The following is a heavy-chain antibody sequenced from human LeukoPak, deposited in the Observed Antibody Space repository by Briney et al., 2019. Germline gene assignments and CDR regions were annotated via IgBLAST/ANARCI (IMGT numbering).Heavy chain of an antibody. V-gene: IGHV4-61*01. D-gene: IGHD6-13*01. Sequence: SGTLPLTCTVSGGSISSSIYYWSWIRQPPGKGLEWIGYIYYSGSTNYNPSLKSRVTISVDTSKKQFSLKLSSVTAADTAVYYCAKYGSSWRAFDIWGQGTMVTVSS. J-gene: IGHJ3*02. CDR1: GGSISSSIYY. CDR3: AKYGSSWRAFDI. CDR2: IYYSGST.